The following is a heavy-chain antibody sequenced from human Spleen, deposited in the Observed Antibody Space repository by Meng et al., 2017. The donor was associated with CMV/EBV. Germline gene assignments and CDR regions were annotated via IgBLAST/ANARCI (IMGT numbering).Heavy chain of an antibody. D-gene: IGHD1-1*01. CDR3: ASLDWNVAWWFDP. J-gene: IGHJ5*02. CDR2: IYSGGSST. V-gene: IGHV3-23*03. Sequence: GESLKISCAASGFTVSSNYMSWVRQAPGKGLEWVSVIYSGGSSTYYADSVKGRFTISRDNSKNTLYLQMNGLRAEDTAVYYCASLDWNVAWWFDPWGQGTLVTVSS. CDR1: GFTVSSNY.